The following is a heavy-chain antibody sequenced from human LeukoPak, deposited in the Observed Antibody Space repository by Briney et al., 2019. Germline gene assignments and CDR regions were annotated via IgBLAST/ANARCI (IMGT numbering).Heavy chain of an antibody. Sequence: PSQTLSLACTVSGGSISSGDYYWSWIRQPPGKGLEWIGYIYYSGSTYYNPSLKSRVTISVDTSKNQFSLKLSSVTAADTAVYYCAGGYCSSTSCYHGAFDIWGQGTMVTVSS. CDR3: AGGYCSSTSCYHGAFDI. D-gene: IGHD2-2*01. CDR2: IYYSGST. V-gene: IGHV4-30-4*08. J-gene: IGHJ3*02. CDR1: GGSISSGDYY.